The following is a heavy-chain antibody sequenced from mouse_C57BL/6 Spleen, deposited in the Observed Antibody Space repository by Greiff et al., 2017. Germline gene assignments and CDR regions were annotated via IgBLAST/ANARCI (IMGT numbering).Heavy chain of an antibody. D-gene: IGHD1-1*01. J-gene: IGHJ1*03. V-gene: IGHV1-81*01. Sequence: VQLQQSGAELARPGASVKLSCKASGYTFTSYGISWVKQRTGQGLEWIGEIYPRSGNTYYNEKFKGKATLTADKSSSTAYMELRSLTSEDSAVYFVARGGYGISFWYFDVWGTGTTVTVSS. CDR3: ARGGYGISFWYFDV. CDR2: IYPRSGNT. CDR1: GYTFTSYG.